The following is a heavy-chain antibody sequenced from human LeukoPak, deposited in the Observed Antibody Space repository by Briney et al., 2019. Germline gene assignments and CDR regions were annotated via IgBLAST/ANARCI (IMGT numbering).Heavy chain of an antibody. D-gene: IGHD2-15*01. CDR1: GGSISSSNW. CDR3: AREPNRVAARWFDP. Sequence: PSETLSLTCAVSGGSISSSNWWSWVRQPPGKGLEWIGEIYHSGSTNYNPSLKSRVTISVDKSKNQFSLKLSSVTAADTAVYYCAREPNRVAARWFDPWGQGTLVTVSS. J-gene: IGHJ5*02. CDR2: IYHSGST. V-gene: IGHV4-4*02.